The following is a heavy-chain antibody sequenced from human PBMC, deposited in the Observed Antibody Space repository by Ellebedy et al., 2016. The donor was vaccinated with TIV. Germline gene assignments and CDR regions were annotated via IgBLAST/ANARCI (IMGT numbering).Heavy chain of an antibody. D-gene: IGHD1-1*01. V-gene: IGHV3-48*02. J-gene: IGHJ3*02. CDR2: IPRVSDAM. CDR3: VRDLHWAFDI. CDR1: GFTFSSFS. Sequence: PGGSLRLSCLASGFTFSSFSMNWVRQAPGKGLEWVSYIPRVSDAMSYADSVKCRFTISRDNAKNSLYLQMNSLRDADTAVYYCVRDLHWAFDIWGQGTVVTVSS.